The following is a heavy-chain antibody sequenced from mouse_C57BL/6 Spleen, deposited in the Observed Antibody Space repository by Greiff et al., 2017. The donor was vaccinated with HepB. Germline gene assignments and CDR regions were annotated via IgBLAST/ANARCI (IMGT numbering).Heavy chain of an antibody. CDR2: INPNYGTT. D-gene: IGHD6-1*01. V-gene: IGHV1-39*01. Sequence: EVQLVESGPELVKPGASVKISCKASGYSFTDFNMNWVKQSNGKSLEWIGVINPNYGTTSYNQKFKGKATLTVDQSSSTAYMQLNSLTSEDSAVYYCARWSASWEDFDYWGQGTTLTVSS. CDR3: ARWSASWEDFDY. J-gene: IGHJ2*01. CDR1: GYSFTDFN.